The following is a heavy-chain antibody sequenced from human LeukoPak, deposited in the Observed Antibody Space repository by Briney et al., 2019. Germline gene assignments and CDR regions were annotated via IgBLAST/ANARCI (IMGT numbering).Heavy chain of an antibody. CDR3: AKDSSGWYLNAFDI. CDR1: GFTVSINT. J-gene: IGHJ3*02. CDR2: IYSGGST. V-gene: IGHV3-53*01. Sequence: GGSLRLSCAASGFTVSINTMSWVRPAPGKGLEWVSVIYSGGSTYYTDSVKGRFTISRDNSKNTLYLQMNSLRAEDTAVYYCAKDSSGWYLNAFDIWGQGTMATVSS. D-gene: IGHD6-19*01.